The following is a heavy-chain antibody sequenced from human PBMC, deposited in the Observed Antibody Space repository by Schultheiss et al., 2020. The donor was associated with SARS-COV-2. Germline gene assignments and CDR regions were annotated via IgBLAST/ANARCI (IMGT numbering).Heavy chain of an antibody. V-gene: IGHV3-30*18. CDR2: ISYDGSNK. D-gene: IGHD6-13*01. J-gene: IGHJ5*02. Sequence: GESLKISCAASGFTFSSYGMHWVRQAPGKGLEWVAVISYDGSNKYYADSVKGRFTISRDNSKNTLYLQMNSLRAEDTAVYYCAKDFGIAAADIPTLNWFDPWGQGTLVTVSS. CDR1: GFTFSSYG. CDR3: AKDFGIAAADIPTLNWFDP.